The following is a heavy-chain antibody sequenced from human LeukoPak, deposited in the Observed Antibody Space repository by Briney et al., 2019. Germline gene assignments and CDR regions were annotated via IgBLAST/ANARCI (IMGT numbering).Heavy chain of an antibody. D-gene: IGHD5-12*01. Sequence: GASVKVSCKASGYTFTSYDINWVRQATGQGLEWMGWMNPNSGNTGYAQKFQGRVTITRNTSISTAYMEPSSLRSEDTAVYYRARGRSYSYDYFDYWGQGTLVTVSS. CDR3: ARGRSYSYDYFDY. CDR2: MNPNSGNT. V-gene: IGHV1-8*03. CDR1: GYTFTSYD. J-gene: IGHJ4*02.